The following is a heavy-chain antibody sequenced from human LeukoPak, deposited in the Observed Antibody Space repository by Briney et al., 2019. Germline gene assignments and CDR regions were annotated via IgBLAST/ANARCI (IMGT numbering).Heavy chain of an antibody. CDR1: GYTFISYG. CDR3: ARATKDATMIVVVITSLDY. CDR2: ISAYNGNT. Sequence: ASVKVSCKASGYTFISYGISWVRQAPGQGLEWMGWISAYNGNTNYAQKLQGRLTMTTDTSTSTAYMDLRSLRSDDTAVYYCARATKDATMIVVVITSLDYWGQGTLVTASS. V-gene: IGHV1-18*01. J-gene: IGHJ4*02. D-gene: IGHD3-22*01.